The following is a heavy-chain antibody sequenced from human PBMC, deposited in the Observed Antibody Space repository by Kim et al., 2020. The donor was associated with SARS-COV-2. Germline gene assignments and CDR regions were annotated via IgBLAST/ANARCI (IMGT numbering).Heavy chain of an antibody. CDR2: IKSKTDGGTT. CDR3: TTEPKTYYDILTGYYLVDY. CDR1: GFTFSNAW. V-gene: IGHV3-15*01. J-gene: IGHJ4*02. Sequence: GGSLRLSCAASGFTFSNAWMSWVRQAPGKGLEWVGRIKSKTDGGTTDYAAPVKGRFTISRDDSKNTLYLQRNSLKTEDTAVYYCTTEPKTYYDILTGYYLVDYWGQGTLATVSS. D-gene: IGHD3-9*01.